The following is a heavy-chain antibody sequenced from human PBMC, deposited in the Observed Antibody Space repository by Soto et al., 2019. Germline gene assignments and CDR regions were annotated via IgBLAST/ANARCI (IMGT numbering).Heavy chain of an antibody. CDR2: IVVGSGNT. Sequence: ASVKVSCKASGFTFTSSAVQWVRQARGQRLEWIGWIVVGSGNTNYAQKLQGRVTITADKSTSTAYMELSSLRSEDTAVYYCASWTTVTTERFDAFDIWGQGTMVTVSS. V-gene: IGHV1-58*01. CDR1: GFTFTSSA. CDR3: ASWTTVTTERFDAFDI. D-gene: IGHD4-17*01. J-gene: IGHJ3*02.